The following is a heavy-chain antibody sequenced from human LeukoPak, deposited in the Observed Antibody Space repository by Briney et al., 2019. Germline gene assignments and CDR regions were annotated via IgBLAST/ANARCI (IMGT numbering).Heavy chain of an antibody. CDR3: AKDFGYSYGWVDY. Sequence: GGSLRLSCAASGFTFSSYSMNWVRQAPGKGLEWVSTISGNGAKSYSAGSVKGRFTISRDNSKNTLYLQMNSLRAEDTALYYCAKDFGYSYGWVDYWGQGILVTVSS. CDR1: GFTFSSYS. D-gene: IGHD5-18*01. V-gene: IGHV3-23*01. CDR2: ISGNGAKS. J-gene: IGHJ4*02.